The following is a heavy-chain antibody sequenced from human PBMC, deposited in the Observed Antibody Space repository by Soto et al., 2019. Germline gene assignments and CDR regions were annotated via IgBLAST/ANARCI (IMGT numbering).Heavy chain of an antibody. V-gene: IGHV4-59*01. CDR1: GGSISSYY. CDR3: ARDRMFDY. CDR2: IYYSGST. J-gene: IGHJ4*02. Sequence: PSETRSLTCTVSGGSISSYYWSWIRQPPGKGLEWIGYIYYSGSTNYNPSLKSRVTISVDTSKNQFSLKLSSVTAADTAVYYCARDRMFDYWGQGTLVTVSS.